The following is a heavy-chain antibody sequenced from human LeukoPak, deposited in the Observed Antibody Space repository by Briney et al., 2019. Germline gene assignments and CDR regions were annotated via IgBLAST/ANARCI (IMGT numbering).Heavy chain of an antibody. V-gene: IGHV4-61*01. CDR1: GGSVSSDNYY. Sequence: PETLSLTCTVSGGSVSSDNYYWSWIRQPPGKGLEWIGYIFYSGSTNCNPSLKSRVTISVDTSKNQFSLKVSSVTAADTAVYYCARAPRIMGAFDYWGQGILVIVSS. J-gene: IGHJ4*02. D-gene: IGHD3-16*01. CDR3: ARAPRIMGAFDY. CDR2: IFYSGST.